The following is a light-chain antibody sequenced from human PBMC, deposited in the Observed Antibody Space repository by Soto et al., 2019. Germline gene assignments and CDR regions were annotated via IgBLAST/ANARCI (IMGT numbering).Light chain of an antibody. CDR1: TGFSSL. CDR2: AAS. V-gene: IGKV1-12*01. CDR3: YQANSFPPRT. J-gene: IGKJ1*01. Sequence: PSYVSASVGDRVTITCRASTGFSSLIAWYQQKPGKAPKLLIFAASSLQSGVPSRFSGSGSGTDFTLTISSLQPEDYATYYCYQANSFPPRTFGQGTKVDSK.